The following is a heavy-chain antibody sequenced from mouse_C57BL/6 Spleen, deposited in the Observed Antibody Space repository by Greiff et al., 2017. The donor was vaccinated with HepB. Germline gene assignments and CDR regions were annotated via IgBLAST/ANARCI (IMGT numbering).Heavy chain of an antibody. CDR2: ISSGGSYT. Sequence: EVQGVESGGDLVKPGGSLKLSCAASGFTFSSYGMSWVRQTPDKRLEWVATISSGGSYTYYPDSVKGRFTLSRDNAKNTLYLQLSSLKSEDTAMYYGARQRIRRAMDYWGQGTSVTVAS. J-gene: IGHJ4*01. CDR3: ARQRIRRAMDY. CDR1: GFTFSSYG. D-gene: IGHD2-12*01. V-gene: IGHV5-6*01.